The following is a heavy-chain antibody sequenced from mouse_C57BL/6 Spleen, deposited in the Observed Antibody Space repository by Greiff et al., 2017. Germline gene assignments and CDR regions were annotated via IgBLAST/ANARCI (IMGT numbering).Heavy chain of an antibody. CDR2: ISSGGSYT. V-gene: IGHV5-6*01. Sequence: EVKLMESGGDLVKPGGSLKLSCAASGFAFSSYGMSWVRQTPDQRLEWVATISSGGSYTYYPDSVKGRFTISRDNATNTLYLQMSSLKSEDTAMYNCGRHGSSSYWFAYWGQGTLLTVSA. CDR1: GFAFSSYG. D-gene: IGHD1-1*01. CDR3: GRHGSSSYWFAY. J-gene: IGHJ3*01.